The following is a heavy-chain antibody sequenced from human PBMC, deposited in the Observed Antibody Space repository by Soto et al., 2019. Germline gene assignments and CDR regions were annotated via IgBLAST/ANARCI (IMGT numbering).Heavy chain of an antibody. CDR3: ARDQGEERRWPSPGYFDL. D-gene: IGHD2-21*01. J-gene: IGHJ2*01. V-gene: IGHV3-48*03. Sequence: SLRLSCAASGFTFSSYEMNWVRQAPGKGLAWVSYTSSSGNTIYYAESEKGRSTISRENAKNSLSLQMNNLKAEDTSVYYCARDQGEERRWPSPGYFDLWGRGTLVTVSS. CDR1: GFTFSSYE. CDR2: TSSSGNTI.